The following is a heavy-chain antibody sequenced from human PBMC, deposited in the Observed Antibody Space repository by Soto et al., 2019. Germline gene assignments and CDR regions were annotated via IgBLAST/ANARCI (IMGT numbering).Heavy chain of an antibody. D-gene: IGHD6-13*01. CDR2: IDPSDSYT. J-gene: IGHJ6*02. V-gene: IGHV5-10-1*01. CDR3: AAAAGTGDLYYYYYGMDV. Sequence: PGESLKISCKGSGYSFTSYWISWVRQMPGKGLEWMGRIDPSDSYTNYSPSFQGHVTISADNSISTAYLQWSSLKASDTAMYYCAAAAGTGDLYYYYYGMDVWGQGTTVTVSS. CDR1: GYSFTSYW.